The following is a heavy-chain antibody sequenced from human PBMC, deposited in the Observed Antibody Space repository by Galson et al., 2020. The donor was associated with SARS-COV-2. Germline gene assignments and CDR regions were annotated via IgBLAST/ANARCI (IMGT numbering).Heavy chain of an antibody. CDR2: IREDGSNK. CDR3: AKDRGITVAGTLYYFDY. J-gene: IGHJ4*02. CDR1: GFTFSNYG. V-gene: IGHV3-33*03. D-gene: IGHD6-19*01. Sequence: QAGGSLRPSCAESGFTFSNYGLHWVRQAPGKGLGGVAGIREDGSNKYYAESLKGRIPISRDKSKNTLYLQMNSLRAEETAVYYCAKDRGITVAGTLYYFDYWGQGTLVTVSS.